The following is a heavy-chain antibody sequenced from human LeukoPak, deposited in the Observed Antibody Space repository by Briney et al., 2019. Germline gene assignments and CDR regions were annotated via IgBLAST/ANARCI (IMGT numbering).Heavy chain of an antibody. J-gene: IGHJ4*02. CDR2: IWYDGSNK. Sequence: PGRSLRLSCAASGFTFSSYGMHWVRQAPGKGLEWVAVIWYDGSNKYYADSVKGRFTISRDNSKNTLYLQMNSLRAEDTAVYYCARDIAAAGPDYGGQETLVTVS. CDR1: GFTFSSYG. V-gene: IGHV3-33*01. D-gene: IGHD6-13*01. CDR3: ARDIAAAGPDY.